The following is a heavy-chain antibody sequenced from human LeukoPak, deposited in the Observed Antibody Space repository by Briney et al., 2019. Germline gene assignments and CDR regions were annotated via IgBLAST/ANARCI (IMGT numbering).Heavy chain of an antibody. CDR1: GFTFSSYE. V-gene: IGHV3-48*03. Sequence: PGGSLRLSCAASGFTFSSYEMNWVRQAPGKGLEWVSYISSSGSTIYYADSVKGRFTISRDNAKNSLYLQMNSLRAEDTAVYYCARDRYSNYFDYWGQGTLVTVSS. CDR2: ISSSGSTI. J-gene: IGHJ4*02. D-gene: IGHD4-11*01. CDR3: ARDRYSNYFDY.